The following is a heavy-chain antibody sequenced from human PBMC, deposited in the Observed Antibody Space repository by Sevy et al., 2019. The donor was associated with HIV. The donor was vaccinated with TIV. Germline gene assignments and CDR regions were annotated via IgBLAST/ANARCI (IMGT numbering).Heavy chain of an antibody. Sequence: GGSLRLSCAASGFNVNDIYINRVRQAPGKGLEWVSVMYSGGGTYYADSVKGRFTISRDDSKNTLYLQMSSLRVEDAAVYYCARDWGVGNYRAMDVWGPGTTVTVSS. CDR3: ARDWGVGNYRAMDV. CDR1: GFNVNDIY. CDR2: MYSGGGT. J-gene: IGHJ6*02. D-gene: IGHD3-16*01. V-gene: IGHV3-53*01.